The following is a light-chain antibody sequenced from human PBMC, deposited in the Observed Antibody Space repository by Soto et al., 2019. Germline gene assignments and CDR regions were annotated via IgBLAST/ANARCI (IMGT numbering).Light chain of an antibody. Sequence: QSVVTQPPSVSGAPGQRVTISCTGSSSNIGADYDVHWYQHFPGRAPKLLIYGNKNRPSGVPDRFSGTKSGTSASLDITSLQAEDEADYYCQSFDTRLNTVVFGGGTQLTVL. CDR1: SSNIGADYD. V-gene: IGLV1-40*01. CDR3: QSFDTRLNTVV. CDR2: GNK. J-gene: IGLJ2*01.